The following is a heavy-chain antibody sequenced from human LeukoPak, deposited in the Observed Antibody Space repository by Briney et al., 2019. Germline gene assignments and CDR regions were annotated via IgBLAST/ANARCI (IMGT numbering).Heavy chain of an antibody. Sequence: PGGSLRLSCVASGFTFGKYWMSWARQAPGKGLEWVANIKLDGSEKNYVDSVKGRFTISRDNTKNSLYLQMNSLRAEDTAVYYCVRDLGGRSGHWGQGTLVTVSS. V-gene: IGHV3-7*01. CDR2: IKLDGSEK. J-gene: IGHJ4*02. CDR3: VRDLGGRSGH. CDR1: GFTFGKYW. D-gene: IGHD1-26*01.